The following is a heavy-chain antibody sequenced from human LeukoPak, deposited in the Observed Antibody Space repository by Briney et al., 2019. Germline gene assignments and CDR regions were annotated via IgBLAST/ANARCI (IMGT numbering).Heavy chain of an antibody. J-gene: IGHJ6*03. CDR3: ARGTGQLVPPSYYYYYYMDV. D-gene: IGHD6-13*01. V-gene: IGHV1-69*05. CDR1: GGTFSSYA. Sequence: ASVKVSCKASGGTFSSYAISWVRQAPGQGLEWMGGIIPIFGTANYAQKFQGRVTITTDESTSTAYMELSSLRSEDTAVYYCARGTGQLVPPSYYYYYYMDVWGKGTTVTVSS. CDR2: IIPIFGTA.